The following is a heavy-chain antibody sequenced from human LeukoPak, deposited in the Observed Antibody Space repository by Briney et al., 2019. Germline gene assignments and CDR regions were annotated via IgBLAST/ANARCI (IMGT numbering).Heavy chain of an antibody. V-gene: IGHV4-34*01. CDR1: GGSLSPHY. J-gene: IGHJ4*02. Sequence: SETLSLTCAVSGGSLSPHYWSWIRRPLGKGLEWIGEISNRGTTNYSPSLRGRATISVDTSKNQFSLRLTSVTAADTAMYYCARVPLWWLTPFDFWGQGTLATVSS. CDR2: ISNRGTT. CDR3: ARVPLWWLTPFDF. D-gene: IGHD5-12*01.